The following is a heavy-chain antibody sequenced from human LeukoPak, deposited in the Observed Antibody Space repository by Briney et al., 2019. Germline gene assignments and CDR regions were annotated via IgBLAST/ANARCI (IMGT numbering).Heavy chain of an antibody. J-gene: IGHJ4*02. V-gene: IGHV3-7*03. Sequence: QPGGSLRLSCAASGFTFSSYWMSWVRQAPGKGLEWVANIKQDGSEKHYVDSVKGRFTISRDNSKNTLYLQMNSLRAEDTAVYFCAKEWGDYSKSNVFDYWGQGTLVTVSS. CDR1: GFTFSSYW. CDR2: IKQDGSEK. D-gene: IGHD4-11*01. CDR3: AKEWGDYSKSNVFDY.